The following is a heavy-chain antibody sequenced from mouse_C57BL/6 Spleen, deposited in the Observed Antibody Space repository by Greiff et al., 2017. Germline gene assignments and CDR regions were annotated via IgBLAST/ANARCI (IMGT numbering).Heavy chain of an antibody. V-gene: IGHV5-12*01. CDR3: ARQGYYSNYLDY. CDR2: ISNGGGST. Sequence: EVQGVESGGGLVQPGGSLTLSCAASGFTFSDYYMYWVRQTPEKRLEWVAYISNGGGSTYYPDTVKGRFTISRDNAKNTLYLQMSRLKSEDTAMYYCARQGYYSNYLDYWGQGTSVTVSS. D-gene: IGHD2-5*01. CDR1: GFTFSDYY. J-gene: IGHJ4*01.